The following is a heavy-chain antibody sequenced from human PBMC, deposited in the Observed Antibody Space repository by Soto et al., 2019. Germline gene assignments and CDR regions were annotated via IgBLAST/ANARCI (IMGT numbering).Heavy chain of an antibody. V-gene: IGHV3-23*01. J-gene: IGHJ4*02. D-gene: IGHD3-22*01. CDR1: GFTFSSYA. CDR3: AKSPGRYYYDSSGYYQYDY. Sequence: PGGSLRLSCAASGFTFSSYAMSWVRQAPGKGLEWVSTISGSADSTYYADSVKGRFTISRDNSKNTLYLQMNSLRAEDTAVYYCAKSPGRYYYDSSGYYQYDYWGQGTLVTVSS. CDR2: ISGSADST.